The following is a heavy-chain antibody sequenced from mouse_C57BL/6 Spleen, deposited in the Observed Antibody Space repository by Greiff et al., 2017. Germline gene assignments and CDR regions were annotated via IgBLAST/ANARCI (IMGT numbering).Heavy chain of an antibody. CDR1: GYAFSSSW. J-gene: IGHJ4*01. Sequence: VQLQQSGPELVKPGASVKISCKASGYAFSSSWMNWVKQRPGKGLEWIGRIYPGDGDTNYNGKFKGKATLTADKSSSTAYMQLSSLTSEDSAVYFCAGTYYGSSFYAMDYWGQGTSVTVSS. CDR3: AGTYYGSSFYAMDY. V-gene: IGHV1-82*01. D-gene: IGHD1-1*01. CDR2: IYPGDGDT.